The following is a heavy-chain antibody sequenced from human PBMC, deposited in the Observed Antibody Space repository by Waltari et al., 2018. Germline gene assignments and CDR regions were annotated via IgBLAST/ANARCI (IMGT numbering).Heavy chain of an antibody. CDR1: GYSISSGYY. V-gene: IGHV4-38-2*02. J-gene: IGHJ4*02. CDR2: IYHSGST. Sequence: QVQLQESGPGLVKPSETLSLTCTVSGYSISSGYYWGWIRQPPGKGLEGIGSIYHSGSTYYNPSLKSRVTISVDTSKNQFSLKLSSVTAADTAVYYCARGYYYDSTYDYWGQGTLVTVSS. D-gene: IGHD3-22*01. CDR3: ARGYYYDSTYDY.